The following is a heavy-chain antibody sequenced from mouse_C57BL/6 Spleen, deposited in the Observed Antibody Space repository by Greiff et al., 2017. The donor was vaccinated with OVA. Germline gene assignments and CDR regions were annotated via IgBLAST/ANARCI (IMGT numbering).Heavy chain of an antibody. CDR3: ARSDDYDERLDAMDY. Sequence: QVQLQQSGAELARPGASVKLSCKASGYTFTSYGISWVKQRTGQGLEWIGEIYPRSGNTYYNEKFKGKATLTADKSSSTAYMELRSLTSEDSAVYFCARSDDYDERLDAMDYWGQGTSVTVSS. CDR1: GYTFTSYG. J-gene: IGHJ4*01. CDR2: IYPRSGNT. V-gene: IGHV1-81*01. D-gene: IGHD2-4*01.